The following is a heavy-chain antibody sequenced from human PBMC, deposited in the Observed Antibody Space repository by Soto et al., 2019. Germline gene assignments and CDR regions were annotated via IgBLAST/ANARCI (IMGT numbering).Heavy chain of an antibody. CDR3: ARRYGSSFDY. D-gene: IGHD3-16*01. Sequence: SVTLSLTCTVSGGSISSYYWSWIRQPPGKGLEWIGYIYYSGSTNYNPSLKSRVTISVNTSKNQFSLKLSSVTAADTAVYYCARRYGSSFDYWGQGTPVTVS. CDR2: IYYSGST. CDR1: GGSISSYY. V-gene: IGHV4-59*08. J-gene: IGHJ4*02.